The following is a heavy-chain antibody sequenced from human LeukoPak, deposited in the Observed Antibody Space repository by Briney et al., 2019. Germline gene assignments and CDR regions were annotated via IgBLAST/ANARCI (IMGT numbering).Heavy chain of an antibody. V-gene: IGHV3-7*04. CDR2: LKPDGGEK. J-gene: IGHJ3*02. Sequence: PSETLSLTCAVYGGSFSGYYWSWVRQAPGKGLEWVANLKPDGGEKYYVDSVKGRFTISRDNAKNSLYLQMNSMRVEDTAVYYCARDGYSGSYYDIWGQGTMVTVSS. CDR3: ARDGYSGSYYDI. D-gene: IGHD1-26*01. CDR1: GGSFSGYY.